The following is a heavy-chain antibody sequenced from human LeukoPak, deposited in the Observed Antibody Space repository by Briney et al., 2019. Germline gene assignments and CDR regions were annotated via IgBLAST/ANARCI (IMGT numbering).Heavy chain of an antibody. CDR1: GGTISSGGYY. CDR3: ARAGLWFGEFPFDH. V-gene: IGHV4-31*03. D-gene: IGHD3-10*01. J-gene: IGHJ4*02. CDR2: IYYSGST. Sequence: NTSETLSLTCTVSGGTISSGGYYWSWIRQHPGKGLEWIGYIYYSGSTYYNPSLKSRVTISVDTSKNQFSLKLSSVTAADTAVYYCARAGLWFGEFPFDHWGQGTLVTVSS.